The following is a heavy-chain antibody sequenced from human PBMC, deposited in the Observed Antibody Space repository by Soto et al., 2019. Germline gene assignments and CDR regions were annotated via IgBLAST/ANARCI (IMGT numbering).Heavy chain of an antibody. D-gene: IGHD2-15*01. J-gene: IGHJ3*02. CDR1: GFTFSSYA. CDR2: ISYDGSNK. CDR3: ASVVAAIGACDI. V-gene: IGHV3-30-3*01. Sequence: QVQLVESGGGVVQPGRSLRLSCAASGFTFSSYAMHWVRQAPGKGLEWVAVISYDGSNKYYADSVKGRFTISRDNSKNSLYLQGNSRRAEDTAVYYCASVVAAIGACDIWGQGTMVTVSS.